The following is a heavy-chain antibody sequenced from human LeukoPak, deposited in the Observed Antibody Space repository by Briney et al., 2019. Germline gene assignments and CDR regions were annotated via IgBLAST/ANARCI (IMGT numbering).Heavy chain of an antibody. J-gene: IGHJ4*02. Sequence: GGSLRLSCAASGFTFSSYAMHWVRQAPGKGLEWVAVISYDGSNKYYADSVKGRFTISRDNSKNTLYLQMNSLRAEDTAVYYCARDYGGRYSYGSYFDYWGQGTLVTVSS. CDR2: ISYDGSNK. V-gene: IGHV3-30*04. CDR1: GFTFSSYA. D-gene: IGHD5-18*01. CDR3: ARDYGGRYSYGSYFDY.